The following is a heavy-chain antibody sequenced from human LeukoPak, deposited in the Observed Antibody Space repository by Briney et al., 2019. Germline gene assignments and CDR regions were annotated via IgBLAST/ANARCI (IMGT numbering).Heavy chain of an antibody. CDR1: GFTFDDYA. V-gene: IGHV3-9*03. CDR2: ISWNSGSI. CDR3: AKGRYSSSSHGAFDI. J-gene: IGHJ3*02. D-gene: IGHD6-13*01. Sequence: GGSLRLSCAASGFTFDDYAMHWVRQAPGKGLEWVSGISWNSGSIGYADSVKGRFTISRDNAKNSLYLQMNSLRAEDMALYYCAKGRYSSSSHGAFDIWGQGTMVTVSS.